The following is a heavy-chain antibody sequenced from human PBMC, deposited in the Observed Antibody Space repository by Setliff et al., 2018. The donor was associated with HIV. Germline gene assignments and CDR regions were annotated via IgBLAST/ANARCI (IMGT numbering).Heavy chain of an antibody. D-gene: IGHD4-17*01. Sequence: SETLSLTCTVSGASITSHYWSWIRQSPGRELEWIGYIYSTGSTNYNPSLQSRVSISMDASKNKFSLKVTSVTSADTAVYYCAKGAGFYGDYTLDYWGQGTLVTVSS. CDR1: GASITSHY. V-gene: IGHV4-59*11. J-gene: IGHJ4*02. CDR2: IYSTGST. CDR3: AKGAGFYGDYTLDY.